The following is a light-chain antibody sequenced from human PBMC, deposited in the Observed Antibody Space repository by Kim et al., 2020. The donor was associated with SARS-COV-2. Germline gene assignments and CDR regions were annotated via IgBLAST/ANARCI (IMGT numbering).Light chain of an antibody. Sequence: SATLNCKSSQTVLYNSNNKNYLVWYQQKPGQAPKLLIYWASIRESGVSDRFSGSGSETDFTLTISSLQAEDVAVYYCQQYYSTPPSFGQGTKLEI. V-gene: IGKV4-1*01. CDR3: QQYYSTPPS. CDR1: QTVLYNSNNKNY. J-gene: IGKJ2*03. CDR2: WAS.